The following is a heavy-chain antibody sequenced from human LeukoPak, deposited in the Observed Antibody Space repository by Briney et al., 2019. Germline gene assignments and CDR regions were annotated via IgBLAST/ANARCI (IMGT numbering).Heavy chain of an antibody. J-gene: IGHJ4*02. CDR1: GFTFSSYA. CDR3: VYYDSTGYYYGRLRF. V-gene: IGHV3-30-3*01. D-gene: IGHD3-22*01. Sequence: GGSLRLSCAASGFTFSSYAMHWVRQAPGKGLEWVAVISYDGSNKYYADSVKGRFTISRDNSKSTLYLQMSSLRVEDTAIYYCVYYDSTGYYYGRLRFWGQGTLVTVSS. CDR2: ISYDGSNK.